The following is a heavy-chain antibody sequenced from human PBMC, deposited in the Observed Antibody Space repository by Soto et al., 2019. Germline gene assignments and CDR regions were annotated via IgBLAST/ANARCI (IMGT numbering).Heavy chain of an antibody. V-gene: IGHV3-66*01. J-gene: IGHJ4*02. CDR1: GFTVSSNY. CDR2: IYSAGNT. Sequence: GGSLRLSCAASGFTVSSNYMSWVRQAPGKGLEWISIIYSAGNTYYADSVKGRFTISRDNSKNTLYLQMNSLGAEDTAVYYCTKVRADYYDSSGPNYWGQGTLVTVSS. CDR3: TKVRADYYDSSGPNY. D-gene: IGHD3-22*01.